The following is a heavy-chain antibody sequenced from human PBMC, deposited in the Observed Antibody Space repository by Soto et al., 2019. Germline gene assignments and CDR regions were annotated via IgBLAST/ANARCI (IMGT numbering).Heavy chain of an antibody. CDR1: GFNFSTFS. V-gene: IGHV3-30*18. CDR2: ISYDGSNK. D-gene: IGHD6-19*01. CDR3: AKDLRMLTAVAGPFQD. Sequence: QVQLVQSEGGVVQPGRSLRLSCAVSGFNFSTFSMHWVRQAPGKGLEWVAFISYDGSNKFYGASVKGRFTVSRDNSNNTLYLQLTSPRLDDTAVYFCAKDLRMLTAVAGPFQDWGQGTLVAVSS. J-gene: IGHJ1*01.